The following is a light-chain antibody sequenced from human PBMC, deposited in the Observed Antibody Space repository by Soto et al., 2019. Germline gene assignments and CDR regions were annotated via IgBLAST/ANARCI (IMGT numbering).Light chain of an antibody. Sequence: EIQLAQSPATLSVSPGERVTLTCRATQTIGNKLAWYLQRPGQAPKLLMYGASTIASGIPARFSGSGSGTEFTLTITGLQSEDFAVYYCQQYNGWSGAFGLGTKVDI. CDR2: GAS. CDR3: QQYNGWSGA. V-gene: IGKV3-15*01. CDR1: QTIGNK. J-gene: IGKJ1*01.